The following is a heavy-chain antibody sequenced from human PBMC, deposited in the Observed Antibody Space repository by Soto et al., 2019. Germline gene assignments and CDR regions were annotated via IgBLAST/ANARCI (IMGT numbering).Heavy chain of an antibody. CDR3: AKGEGNGYNSHLDY. V-gene: IGHV3-30*18. D-gene: IGHD5-12*01. J-gene: IGHJ4*02. Sequence: QVQLVESGGGVVQPGRSLRLSCAASGFTFSSYGMHWVRQAPGKGLEWVAVISYDGSNKYYADSVKGRFTISRDNSKNTLYLQMNSLRAEDTAVYYCAKGEGNGYNSHLDYWGQGTLVTVSS. CDR1: GFTFSSYG. CDR2: ISYDGSNK.